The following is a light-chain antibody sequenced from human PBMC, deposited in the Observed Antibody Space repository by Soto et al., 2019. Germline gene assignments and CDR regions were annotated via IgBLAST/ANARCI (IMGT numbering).Light chain of an antibody. J-gene: IGLJ7*01. CDR1: SSNIGSNP. CDR3: AAWDDSLDGAV. CDR2: GSN. Sequence: QSVLTQPPSASGTPGQRITISCSGSSSNIGSNPVNWYQQFPGMAPKLVIYGSNQRPSGVPDRFFGSKSGTSASLAIIGLQSEDEADYFCAAWDDSLDGAVFGGGTQLTVL. V-gene: IGLV1-44*01.